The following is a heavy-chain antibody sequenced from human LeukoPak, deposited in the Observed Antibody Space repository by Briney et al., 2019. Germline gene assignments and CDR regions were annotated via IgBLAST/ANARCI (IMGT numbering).Heavy chain of an antibody. CDR3: ARVGWGDCSGGTCYWFDP. J-gene: IGHJ5*02. V-gene: IGHV4-61*02. Sequence: SETLSLTCTVSGGSISSGSYYWSWIRQPAGKGLEWIGRIYASGSTNYNPSLKSRVAISIDPSKNQFSLNLSSVTATDTAVYYCARVGWGDCSGGTCYWFDPWGQGTLVTVSS. CDR1: GGSISSGSYY. D-gene: IGHD2-15*01. CDR2: IYASGST.